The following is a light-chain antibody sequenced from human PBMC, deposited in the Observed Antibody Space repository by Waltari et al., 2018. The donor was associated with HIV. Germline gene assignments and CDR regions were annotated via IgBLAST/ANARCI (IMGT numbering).Light chain of an antibody. J-gene: IGKJ5*01. CDR1: QSVGSY. CDR2: DTS. V-gene: IGKV3-11*01. CDR3: QHRYNWPRVT. Sequence: EIVLTQSPATLSLSPGDSATLSCRASQSVGSYLAWYQQKPGQAPRLLIFDTSDTATGIPASFSGTGSGTDFTLTISSLEPEDFAVYYCQHRYNWPRVTFGQGTRLEIK.